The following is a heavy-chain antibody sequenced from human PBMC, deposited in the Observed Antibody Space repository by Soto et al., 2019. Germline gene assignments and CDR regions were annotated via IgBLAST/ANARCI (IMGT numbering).Heavy chain of an antibody. CDR3: AKCMSTVTTLPFDL. V-gene: IGHV3-23*01. CDR1: GFTFSSYA. J-gene: IGHJ3*01. CDR2: ISGSGGGT. D-gene: IGHD4-17*01. Sequence: EVQLLESGGGLVQPGGSLSLSCAASGFTFSSYAMIWVRQAPGKGLGWVSAISGSGGGTYYADSVKGRFTIPRDKSENTLYMQMDSLRAEDTAVYYCAKCMSTVTTLPFDLWGQGTMVTVSS.